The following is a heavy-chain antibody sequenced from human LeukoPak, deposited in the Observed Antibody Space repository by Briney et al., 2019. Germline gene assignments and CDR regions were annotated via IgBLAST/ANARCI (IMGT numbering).Heavy chain of an antibody. D-gene: IGHD3-3*01. CDR2: ISGSGGST. CDR3: ARGSTIFGVVIVDY. V-gene: IGHV3-23*01. J-gene: IGHJ4*02. Sequence: GGSLRLSCAASGFTFSSYAMSWVRQAPGKGLEWVSAISGSGGSTYYADSVKGRFTISRDNSKNTLYLQMNSLRAEDTAVYYCARGSTIFGVVIVDYWGQGTLVTVSS. CDR1: GFTFSSYA.